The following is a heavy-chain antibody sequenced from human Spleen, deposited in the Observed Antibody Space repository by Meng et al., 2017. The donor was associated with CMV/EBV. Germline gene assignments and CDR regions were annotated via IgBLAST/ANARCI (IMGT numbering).Heavy chain of an antibody. Sequence: GGSLRLSCAASGFTFSSYGNHWVRQAPGKGLEWVAFIRYDGRNKYYADSVKGRFTISRDNSKNMVFLQMNSLRADDSAVYYCAKDLRTANYYYYGMDVWGQGTTVTVSS. V-gene: IGHV3-30*02. D-gene: IGHD2-8*02. CDR3: AKDLRTANYYYYGMDV. CDR2: IRYDGRNK. CDR1: GFTFSSYG. J-gene: IGHJ6*02.